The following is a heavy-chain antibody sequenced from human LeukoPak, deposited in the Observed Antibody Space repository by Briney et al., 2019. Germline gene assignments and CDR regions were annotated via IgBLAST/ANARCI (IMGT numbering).Heavy chain of an antibody. CDR1: GYTFTSYA. J-gene: IGHJ4*02. CDR3: ARTPWVKPYYYDSRGLFDY. Sequence: GASVKVSCKASGYTFTSYAISWVRQAPGQGLEWMGWISVYNGNTNYAQKLQGRVTMTTDTSRSTAYMELRSLRSDDTAVYYGARTPWVKPYYYDSRGLFDYWGQGTLVTVSS. D-gene: IGHD3-22*01. CDR2: ISVYNGNT. V-gene: IGHV1-18*01.